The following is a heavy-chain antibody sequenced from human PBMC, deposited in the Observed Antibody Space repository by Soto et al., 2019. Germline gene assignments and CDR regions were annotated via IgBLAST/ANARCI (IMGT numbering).Heavy chain of an antibody. CDR3: GRARRLTV. CDR1: GFTISTYW. D-gene: IGHD3-9*01. CDR2: IDNDGINT. J-gene: IGHJ4*02. Sequence: GGSLRLSCAASGFTISTYWMHWVRQVPGKGLVWVSHIDNDGINTTYADSVKGRFTISRDNAKNSLYLQMNSLRVEDTAVYYFGRARRLTVWGQGSLVTASS. V-gene: IGHV3-74*01.